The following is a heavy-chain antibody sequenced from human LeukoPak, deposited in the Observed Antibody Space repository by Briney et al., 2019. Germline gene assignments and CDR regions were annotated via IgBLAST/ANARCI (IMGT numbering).Heavy chain of an antibody. Sequence: EASVKVSCKASGYTFTSYYMHWVRQAPGQGLEWMGIINPSGGSTSYAQKFQGRVTMTRDTSTSTVYMELSSLRSEDTAVYYCARGKNDILTGYRSGFFDYWGQGTLVTVSS. D-gene: IGHD3-9*01. J-gene: IGHJ4*02. CDR3: ARGKNDILTGYRSGFFDY. CDR2: INPSGGST. CDR1: GYTFTSYY. V-gene: IGHV1-46*01.